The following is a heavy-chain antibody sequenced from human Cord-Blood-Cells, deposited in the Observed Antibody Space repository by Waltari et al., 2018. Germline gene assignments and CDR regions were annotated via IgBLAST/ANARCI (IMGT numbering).Heavy chain of an antibody. CDR1: GGSISSSNW. Sequence: QVQLQESGPGLVKPSGTLSLTCAVSGGSISSSNWWSWVRPPPGKGLEWIGEIYHSGSTNYNPSLKSRVTISVDKSKNQFSLKLSSVTAADTAVYYCARAQAGCSSTSCYNWFDPWGQGTLVTVSS. D-gene: IGHD2-2*01. CDR2: IYHSGST. CDR3: ARAQAGCSSTSCYNWFDP. V-gene: IGHV4-4*02. J-gene: IGHJ5*02.